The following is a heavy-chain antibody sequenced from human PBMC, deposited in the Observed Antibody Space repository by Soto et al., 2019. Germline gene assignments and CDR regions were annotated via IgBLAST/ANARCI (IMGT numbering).Heavy chain of an antibody. CDR2: IYSGGST. D-gene: IGHD4-17*01. CDR3: AREGTSVTTAGAFDI. CDR1: GFTVITKY. J-gene: IGHJ3*02. Sequence: GGSLRLSCAASGFTVITKYMSWVRQAPGKGLEWVSVIYSGGSTFYADSVRGRFTISRDNSKNTVNLQMNSLRSEDTAVYYCAREGTSVTTAGAFDIWGQGTMVTVSS. V-gene: IGHV3-53*05.